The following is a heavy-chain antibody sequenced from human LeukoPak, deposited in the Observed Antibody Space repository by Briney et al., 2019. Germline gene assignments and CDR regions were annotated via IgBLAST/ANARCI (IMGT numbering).Heavy chain of an antibody. V-gene: IGHV4-39*07. D-gene: IGHD1-14*01. J-gene: IGHJ6*03. CDR1: GGSISSGTYY. CDR3: ARDRKYYYHMDV. Sequence: SEALSLTCTVSGGSISSGTYYWGWIRQPPGKGLEWIGSIYHSGSTYYNPSLKSRVTISVDTSKNQFSLRLSSLTAADTALYYCARDRKYYYHMDVWGKGTTVTVSS. CDR2: IYHSGST.